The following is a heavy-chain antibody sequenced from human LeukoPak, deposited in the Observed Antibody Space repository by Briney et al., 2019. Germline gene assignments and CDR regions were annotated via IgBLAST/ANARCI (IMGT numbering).Heavy chain of an antibody. CDR3: AKEYYYDSSGYRNDAFDI. V-gene: IGHV3-30*02. J-gene: IGHJ3*02. Sequence: GGSLRLSCAASGFTFSSYGMHWVRQAPGKGLEWVAFIRYDGSNKYYADSVKGRFTISRDNSKNTLSLQMNSLRAEDTAVYYCAKEYYYDSSGYRNDAFDIWGQGTMVTVSS. CDR1: GFTFSSYG. CDR2: IRYDGSNK. D-gene: IGHD3-22*01.